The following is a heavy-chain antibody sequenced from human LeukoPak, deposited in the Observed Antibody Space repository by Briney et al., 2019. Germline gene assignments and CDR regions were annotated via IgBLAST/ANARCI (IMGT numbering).Heavy chain of an antibody. J-gene: IGHJ4*02. V-gene: IGHV1-2*02. CDR2: INPNSGGT. D-gene: IGHD3-9*01. CDR3: AGDLDYYDILTGYYSNRFFDY. CDR1: GYTFTGYY. Sequence: ASVKVSCKASGYTFTGYYMHWVRQAPGQGLEWMGWINPNSGGTNYAQKFQGRVTMTRDTSISTAYMELSRLRSDDTAVYYCAGDLDYYDILTGYYSNRFFDYWGQGTLVTVSS.